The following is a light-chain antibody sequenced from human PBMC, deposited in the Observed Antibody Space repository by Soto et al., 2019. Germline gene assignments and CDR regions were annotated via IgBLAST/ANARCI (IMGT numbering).Light chain of an antibody. CDR3: QQSYSTPLT. CDR1: QSLSSY. V-gene: IGKV1-39*01. CDR2: AAS. Sequence: DIQMTQSPSSLSASVGDRVTITCRASQSLSSYLNWYQQKPGKAPKLLIYAASSLQSGVPSRFSGSGSGTDFTLTISSLQPEDFATYYCQQSYSTPLTFGGGTKVES. J-gene: IGKJ4*01.